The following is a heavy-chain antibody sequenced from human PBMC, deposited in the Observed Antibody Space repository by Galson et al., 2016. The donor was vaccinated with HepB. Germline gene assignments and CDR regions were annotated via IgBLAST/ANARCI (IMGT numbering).Heavy chain of an antibody. CDR1: GFTVRSNY. J-gene: IGHJ6*02. CDR2: IHSGGAT. Sequence: SLRLSCAASGFTVRSNYMHWVRQAPGKGPEWVSVIHSGGATYYAGSVVGRFSISRDNSKNTMDLHMSGLRAEDTAVYYCARSLGSTTNYGLDVWGQGTAVSVS. CDR3: ARSLGSTTNYGLDV. V-gene: IGHV3-53*01. D-gene: IGHD1-26*01.